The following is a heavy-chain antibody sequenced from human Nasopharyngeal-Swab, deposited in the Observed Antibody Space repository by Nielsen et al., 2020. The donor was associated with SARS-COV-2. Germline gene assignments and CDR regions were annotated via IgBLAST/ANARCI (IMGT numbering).Heavy chain of an antibody. V-gene: IGHV1-69*13. J-gene: IGHJ2*01. CDR3: AREGAAVAGDWYFDL. Sequence: SVKVSCKASGGIHISYAISWVRQAPGQGLEWMGGIIPIFGTANYAQKFQGRVTITANESTSTAYMELSSLISEETAVYYCAREGAAVAGDWYFDLWGSGTLVTVSS. D-gene: IGHD6-19*01. CDR1: GGIHISYA. CDR2: IIPIFGTA.